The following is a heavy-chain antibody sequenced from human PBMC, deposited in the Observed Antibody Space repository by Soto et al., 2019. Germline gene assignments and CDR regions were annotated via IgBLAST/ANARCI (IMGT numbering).Heavy chain of an antibody. Sequence: QVQLQESGPGLVKPSGTLSLTCAVSGGSISSSNWWSWVRQPPGKGLEWIGEIYHSGSTNYNPSLRSRVTRSVDKSKNQFSLKLSSVTAADTAVYYCARSPDSSGYYPRWYYYGMDGWGQGTTVTVSS. J-gene: IGHJ6*02. D-gene: IGHD3-22*01. CDR3: ARSPDSSGYYPRWYYYGMDG. CDR1: GGSISSSNW. CDR2: IYHSGST. V-gene: IGHV4-4*02.